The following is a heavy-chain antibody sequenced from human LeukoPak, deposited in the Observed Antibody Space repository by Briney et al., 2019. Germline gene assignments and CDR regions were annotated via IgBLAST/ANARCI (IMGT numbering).Heavy chain of an antibody. V-gene: IGHV3-21*01. J-gene: IGHJ4*02. D-gene: IGHD2-15*01. CDR1: GFTFSSYS. Sequence: GGSLRLSCAASGFTFSSYSMNWVRQAPGKGLEWVSSISSSSSYIYYADSVKGRFTISRDNAKNSLYLQTNSLRAEDTAVYYCAREGCSGGSCYDYWGQGTLVTVSS. CDR3: AREGCSGGSCYDY. CDR2: ISSSSSYI.